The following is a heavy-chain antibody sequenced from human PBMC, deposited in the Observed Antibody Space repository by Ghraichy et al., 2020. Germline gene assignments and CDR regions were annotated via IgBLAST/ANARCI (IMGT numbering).Heavy chain of an antibody. D-gene: IGHD3-3*01. CDR3: ARDSITIFGVVDY. CDR1: GGSISSGGYY. CDR2: IYYSGST. Sequence: SETLSLTCTVSGGSISSGGYYWSWIRQHPGKGLECIEYIYYSGSTYYNPSLKSRVTISVDTSKNQFSLKLSSVTAADTAVYYCARDSITIFGVVDYWGQGTLVTVSS. V-gene: IGHV4-31*03. J-gene: IGHJ4*02.